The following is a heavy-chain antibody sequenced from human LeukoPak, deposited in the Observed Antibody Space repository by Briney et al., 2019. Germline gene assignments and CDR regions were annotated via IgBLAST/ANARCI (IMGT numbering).Heavy chain of an antibody. V-gene: IGHV3-13*01. CDR1: GFTFSSYD. Sequence: GGSLRLSCAASGFTFSSYDMHWVRHAPGKGLEWVPAISTAGDTYYPGSVKGRFTISRENAKNSLYLQMNSLRAGDTAVYYCARAGFGGHFDYWGQGTLVTVSS. J-gene: IGHJ4*02. CDR2: ISTAGDT. CDR3: ARAGFGGHFDY. D-gene: IGHD3-10*01.